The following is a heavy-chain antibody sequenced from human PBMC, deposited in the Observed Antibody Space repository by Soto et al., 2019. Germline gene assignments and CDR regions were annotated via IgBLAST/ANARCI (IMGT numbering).Heavy chain of an antibody. V-gene: IGHV1-2*02. Sequence: QVYLVQSGAEVRRPGASVKVSCTAFGYILTGYSLHWVRHAPGQGLEWMGWIAPNSGATNSAERFHGRVSMTRDTSISPASLELSSLRSDDTAVYYCARGYGSSPNMELRFGMDVWGQGTTISVSS. J-gene: IGHJ6*02. D-gene: IGHD5-18*01. CDR3: ARGYGSSPNMELRFGMDV. CDR2: IAPNSGAT. CDR1: GYILTGYS.